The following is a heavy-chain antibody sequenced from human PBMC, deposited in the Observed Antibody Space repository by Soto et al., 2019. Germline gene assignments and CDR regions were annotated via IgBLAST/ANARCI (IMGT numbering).Heavy chain of an antibody. Sequence: VASVKVSCKASGYTFTSYYIHWVRQAPGQGLEWMAIVNPTGGSTNYAQKFQGRVTVTFDTSTSTVFMELNSLRYEDTAVYYCARHLAAGGSWGQGTLVTVSS. CDR2: VNPTGGST. CDR3: ARHLAAGGS. J-gene: IGHJ5*02. D-gene: IGHD6-25*01. CDR1: GYTFTSYY. V-gene: IGHV1-46*03.